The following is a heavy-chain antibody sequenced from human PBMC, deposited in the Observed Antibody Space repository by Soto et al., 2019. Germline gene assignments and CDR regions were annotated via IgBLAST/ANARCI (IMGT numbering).Heavy chain of an antibody. Sequence: SETLSLTCAVYGGSFSGYYWSWIRQPPGKGLEWIGEINHSGSTNYNPSLKSRVTISVDTSKNQFSLKLSSVTAADTAVYYCARGISYGSGSYYKENWFDPWGQGTLVTVSS. CDR3: ARGISYGSGSYYKENWFDP. CDR2: INHSGST. D-gene: IGHD3-10*01. J-gene: IGHJ5*02. CDR1: GGSFSGYY. V-gene: IGHV4-34*01.